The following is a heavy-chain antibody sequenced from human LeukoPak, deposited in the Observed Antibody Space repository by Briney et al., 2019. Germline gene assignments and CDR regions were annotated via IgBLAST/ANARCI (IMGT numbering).Heavy chain of an antibody. Sequence: GGSLRLSCAASGFTFDDYAMHWVRQAPGKGREWVSLISGCGGSTYYAESVKGRFTISRDNSKNYLYLKMNSLRTEDTALYYCAKGGLWWGISDTFDIWGQGTMVTVSS. V-gene: IGHV3-43*02. CDR3: AKGGLWWGISDTFDI. J-gene: IGHJ3*02. CDR2: ISGCGGST. D-gene: IGHD2-21*01. CDR1: GFTFDDYA.